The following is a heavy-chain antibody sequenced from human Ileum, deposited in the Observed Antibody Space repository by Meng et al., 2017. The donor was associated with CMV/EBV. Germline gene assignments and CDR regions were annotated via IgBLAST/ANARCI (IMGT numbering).Heavy chain of an antibody. CDR3: AREGLPNEGYVPYYFDS. V-gene: IGHV4-34*01. CDR1: GYCSGYY. CDR2: INHSGST. J-gene: IGHJ4*02. Sequence: GYCSGYYWGWIRQPPGKGLEWIGEINHSGSTNYNPSLKSRVTISVDTSKNQFSLKLSSVTAADTAVYYCAREGLPNEGYVPYYFDSWGQGNLVTVSS. D-gene: IGHD3-16*01.